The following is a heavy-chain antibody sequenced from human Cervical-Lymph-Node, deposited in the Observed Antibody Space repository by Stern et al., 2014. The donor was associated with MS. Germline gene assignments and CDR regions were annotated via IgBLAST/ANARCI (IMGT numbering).Heavy chain of an antibody. Sequence: QLQLQQWGPGVVKPSETLSLTCTVSGGSISSYYWSWIRQPPGKGLELIGYSYYDGSTNYNSSLKSRVTISLDTSKKQFSLKLDSVTAADTSVYFCARVSTSFDYWGQGTLVTVSS. J-gene: IGHJ4*02. CDR3: ARVSTSFDY. CDR1: GGSISSYY. V-gene: IGHV4-59*01. CDR2: SYYDGST. D-gene: IGHD4-11*01.